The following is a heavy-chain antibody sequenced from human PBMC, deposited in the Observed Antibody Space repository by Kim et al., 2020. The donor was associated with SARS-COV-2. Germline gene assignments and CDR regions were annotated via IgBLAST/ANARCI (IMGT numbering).Heavy chain of an antibody. CDR2: IKSKTDGGTT. V-gene: IGHV3-15*01. D-gene: IGHD6-25*01. CDR3: AATGSYYYGMDV. CDR1: GFTFSNAW. Sequence: GGSLRLSCAASGFTFSNAWMSWVRQAPGKGLEWVGRIKSKTDGGTTDYAAPVKGRFTISRDDSKNTLYLQMNSLKTEDTAVYYCAATGSYYYGMDVWGQGTTVTVSS. J-gene: IGHJ6*02.